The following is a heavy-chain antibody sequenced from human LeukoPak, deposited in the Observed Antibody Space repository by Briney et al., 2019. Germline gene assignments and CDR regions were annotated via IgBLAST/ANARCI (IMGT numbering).Heavy chain of an antibody. J-gene: IGHJ3*02. CDR1: GGSISRYY. Sequence: SETLSLTCTVSGGSISRYYWSWIRQSPGKGLEWIGYIYYSGNTNYNPSFKGRVTISVDTSKNQFSLRMTSVTAEDTAIYCCARGRVPTTPKDVFDIWGQGTMVTISS. D-gene: IGHD4-4*01. V-gene: IGHV4-59*01. CDR2: IYYSGNT. CDR3: ARGRVPTTPKDVFDI.